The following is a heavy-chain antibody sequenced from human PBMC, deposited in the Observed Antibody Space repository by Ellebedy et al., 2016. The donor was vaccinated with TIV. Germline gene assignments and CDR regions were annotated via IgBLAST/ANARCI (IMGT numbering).Heavy chain of an antibody. CDR1: GFTFSSYS. Sequence: GESLKISCAASGFTFSSYSMNWVRQAPGKGLEWVSCISSSSSYIYYADSVKGRFTISRDNSKNTLHLQMNSLRTEDTAVYYCAKGGGSHGWAFDSWGQGTLVTVSS. V-gene: IGHV3-21*01. J-gene: IGHJ4*02. CDR2: ISSSSSYI. CDR3: AKGGGSHGWAFDS. D-gene: IGHD2-15*01.